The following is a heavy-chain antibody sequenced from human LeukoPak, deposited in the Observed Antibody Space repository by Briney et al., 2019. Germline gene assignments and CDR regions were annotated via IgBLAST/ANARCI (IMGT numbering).Heavy chain of an antibody. D-gene: IGHD4-17*01. CDR1: GYTFTGYC. V-gene: IGHV1-2*02. CDR2: INPNSGGT. Sequence: GASVKVSCKASGYTFTGYCMHWVRQAPGQGLEWMGWINPNSGGTNYAQKFQGRVTMTRDTSISTAYMELSRLRSDDTAVYYCARAHDYGDYRGFRNWFDPWGQGTLVTVSS. J-gene: IGHJ5*02. CDR3: ARAHDYGDYRGFRNWFDP.